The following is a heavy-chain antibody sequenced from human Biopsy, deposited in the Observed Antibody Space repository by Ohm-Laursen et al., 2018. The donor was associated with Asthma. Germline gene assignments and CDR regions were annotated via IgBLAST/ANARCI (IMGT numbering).Heavy chain of an antibody. Sequence: SLRLSCGASGFTFHNYVMHWVRQAPGKGLEWVAGIFFDGSNKYYADSVKGRFTISRDNSKDTLYLQVNSLRGDDTAVYYCARGKTWGRSYYFDYWGQGTLVTVSS. CDR2: IFFDGSNK. D-gene: IGHD6-6*01. V-gene: IGHV3-30-3*01. CDR3: ARGKTWGRSYYFDY. J-gene: IGHJ4*02. CDR1: GFTFHNYV.